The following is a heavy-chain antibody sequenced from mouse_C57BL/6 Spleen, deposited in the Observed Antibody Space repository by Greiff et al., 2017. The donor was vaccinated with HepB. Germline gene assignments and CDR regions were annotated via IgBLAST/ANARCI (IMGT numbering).Heavy chain of an antibody. CDR3: ARESYSKGFAY. J-gene: IGHJ3*01. D-gene: IGHD2-5*01. V-gene: IGHV1-18*01. Sequence: EVQLQQSGPELVKPGASVKIPCKASGYTFTDYNMDWVKQSHGKSLEWIGDINPNNGGTIYNQKFKGKATLTVDKSSSTAYMELRSLTYEDTAVYYCARESYSKGFAYWGQGTLVTVSA. CDR1: GYTFTDYN. CDR2: INPNNGGT.